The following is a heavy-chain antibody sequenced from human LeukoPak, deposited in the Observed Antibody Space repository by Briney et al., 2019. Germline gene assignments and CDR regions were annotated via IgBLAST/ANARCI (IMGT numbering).Heavy chain of an antibody. CDR3: AREAYYYDSSGYYEGNWFDP. CDR1: XFTFSSYC. Sequence: GRSLRLSCAASXFTFSSYCMHWVRQAPGKGLEWVAVIWYDGSNKYYADSVKGRFTISRDNSKNTLYLQMNSLRAEDTAVYYCAREAYYYDSSGYYEGNWFDPWGQGTLVTVSS. J-gene: IGHJ5*02. V-gene: IGHV3-33*01. CDR2: IWYDGSNK. D-gene: IGHD3-22*01.